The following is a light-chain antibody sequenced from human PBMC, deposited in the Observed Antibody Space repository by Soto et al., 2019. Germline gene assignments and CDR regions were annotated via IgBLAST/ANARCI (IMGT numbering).Light chain of an antibody. CDR3: AAWDGSLLGLV. V-gene: IGLV1-44*01. CDR2: SDN. CDR1: SSNIGSNT. J-gene: IGLJ2*01. Sequence: QSVLTQPPSASGTPGQRVTISCSGSSSNIGSNTVNWYQQLPGTAPKLLIYSDNQRPSGVPDRFSGSKSGTSASLAISGLQSEDEADYYCAAWDGSLLGLVFGGGTKLTVL.